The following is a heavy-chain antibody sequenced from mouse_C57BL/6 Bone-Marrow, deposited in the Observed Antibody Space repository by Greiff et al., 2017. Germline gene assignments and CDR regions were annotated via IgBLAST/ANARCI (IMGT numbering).Heavy chain of an antibody. CDR1: GYTFTSYW. D-gene: IGHD2-1*01. J-gene: IGHJ1*03. V-gene: IGHV1-61*01. CDR2: IYPSDSET. Sequence: QVQLQQPGAELVRPGSSVKLSCKASGYTFTSYWMDWVKQRPGQGLEWIGNIYPSDSETHYNQKFKDKATLTVDKSSSTAYMQLSSLTSEDSAVYYCARYGNYPYWYFDVWGTETTVTVSS. CDR3: ARYGNYPYWYFDV.